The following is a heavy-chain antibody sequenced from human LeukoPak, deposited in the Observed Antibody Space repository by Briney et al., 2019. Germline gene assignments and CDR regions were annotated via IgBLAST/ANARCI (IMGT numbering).Heavy chain of an antibody. Sequence: GGSLRVSCAASGLTVSSNYMGWVRQALGKGLEWVSFIHRDGRTFYTDSVKGRFTISRDNSKNTVYLQMTGLRADDTAVYYCTRWAGGDSSTWYYFDYWGQGTLVTVSS. V-gene: IGHV3-53*01. D-gene: IGHD6-13*01. J-gene: IGHJ4*02. CDR2: IHRDGRT. CDR1: GLTVSSNY. CDR3: TRWAGGDSSTWYYFDY.